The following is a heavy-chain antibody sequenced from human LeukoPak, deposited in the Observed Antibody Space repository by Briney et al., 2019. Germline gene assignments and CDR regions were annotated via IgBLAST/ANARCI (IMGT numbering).Heavy chain of an antibody. CDR2: IYPGDSAT. Sequence: GESLKISCKGSGYSFTTYWIAWVRQMPGKGLEWMGIIYPGDSATRYSPSFQGRVTISADKSVSTAYLQWSSLKASDTAVYYCARYPTNDYGDCLPSIDYWGQGTLVTVSS. CDR3: ARYPTNDYGDCLPSIDY. V-gene: IGHV5-51*01. J-gene: IGHJ4*02. CDR1: GYSFTTYW. D-gene: IGHD4-17*01.